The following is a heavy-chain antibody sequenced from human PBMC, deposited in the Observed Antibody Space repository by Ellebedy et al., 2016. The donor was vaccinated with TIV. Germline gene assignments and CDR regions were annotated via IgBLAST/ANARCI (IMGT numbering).Heavy chain of an antibody. V-gene: IGHV1-8*01. CDR2: MNPNSGST. CDR1: GYTFTSYD. Sequence: ASVKVSXKASGYTFTSYDINWVRQATGQGLEWMGWMNPNSGSTGYAQKFQGRVTMTRNTSISTAYMELSSLRSEDTAVYYCAREYYYDSSGYYVCWGQGTLVTVSS. J-gene: IGHJ4*02. CDR3: AREYYYDSSGYYVC. D-gene: IGHD3-22*01.